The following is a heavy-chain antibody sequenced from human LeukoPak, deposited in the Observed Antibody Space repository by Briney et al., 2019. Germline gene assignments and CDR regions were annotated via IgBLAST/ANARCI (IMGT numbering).Heavy chain of an antibody. D-gene: IGHD4-11*01. J-gene: IGHJ5*02. CDR3: ARERVGYSNYENWFDP. V-gene: IGHV1-8*01. Sequence: ASVRVSCEASGYTFTSYDINWVRQATGQGLEWMGWINPNSGNTGYAQKFQGRVTITRNTPISTAYMELSSLRSEDTAVYYCARERVGYSNYENWFDPWGQGTLVTVSS. CDR2: INPNSGNT. CDR1: GYTFTSYD.